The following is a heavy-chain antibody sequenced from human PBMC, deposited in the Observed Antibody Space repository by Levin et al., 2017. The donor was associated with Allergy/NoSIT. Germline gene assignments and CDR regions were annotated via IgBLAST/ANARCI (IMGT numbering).Heavy chain of an antibody. CDR2: INHSGST. CDR1: GGSFSDYY. V-gene: IGHV4-34*01. D-gene: IGHD3-3*01. CDR3: ARGRKLRFLELLYRFDY. J-gene: IGHJ4*02. Sequence: PSETLSLTCAVFGGSFSDYYWNWIRQPPGKGLEWIGEINHSGSTNYNPSLKSRVTISLDTSKNQFSLKLSSVTAADTAVYYCARGRKLRFLELLYRFDYWGQGTLVTVSS.